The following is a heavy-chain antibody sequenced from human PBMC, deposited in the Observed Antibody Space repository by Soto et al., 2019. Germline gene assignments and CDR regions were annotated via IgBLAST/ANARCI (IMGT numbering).Heavy chain of an antibody. D-gene: IGHD3-3*01. J-gene: IGHJ5*02. V-gene: IGHV4-61*08. Sequence: SETLSVTCTVSGDSSGGGDYYWNLIRQPPGKGLEWIGEINHTGGDHYNPSLKSRVTMSVDTSKNQFSLRLSSVTAADTAIYYCATRITVFGLLIHPFDPWGQGTQGTRLL. CDR3: ATRITVFGLLIHPFDP. CDR2: INHTGGD. CDR1: GDSSGGGDYY.